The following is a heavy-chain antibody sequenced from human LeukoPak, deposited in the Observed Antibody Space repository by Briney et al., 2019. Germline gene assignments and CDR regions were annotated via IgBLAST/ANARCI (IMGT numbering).Heavy chain of an antibody. CDR3: TTELLFLEWSFDY. J-gene: IGHJ4*02. V-gene: IGHV3-15*01. CDR2: IKRKTGGGTT. Sequence: GGSLRPSSASSGFTFSNAWMGGGRPAPGKGLGWVGRIKRKTGGGTTDYAAPVKGRFTISRDDSKNTLYLQMNSLKTEDTAVYYCTTELLFLEWSFDYWGQGTLVTVSS. D-gene: IGHD3-3*01. CDR1: GFTFSNAW.